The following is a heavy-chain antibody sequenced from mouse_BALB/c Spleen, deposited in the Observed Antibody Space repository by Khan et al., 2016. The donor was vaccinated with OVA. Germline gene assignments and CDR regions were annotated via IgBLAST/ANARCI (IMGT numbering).Heavy chain of an antibody. D-gene: IGHD2-10*01. Sequence: EVELVESGGGLVKPGGSLKLSCAPSGFAFSSYDMSWVRQTPEKRLEWVATISGTGIYTYYPDSVKGRFTISRDNARNTLYLQMSSLRSEDTALYYCARPSYYGNPWFAYWGHETLVTVSA. CDR2: ISGTGIYT. CDR1: GFAFSSYD. CDR3: ARPSYYGNPWFAY. V-gene: IGHV5-9*02. J-gene: IGHJ3*01.